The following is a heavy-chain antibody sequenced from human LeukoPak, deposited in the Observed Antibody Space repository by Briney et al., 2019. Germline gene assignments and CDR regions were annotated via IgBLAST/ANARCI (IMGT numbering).Heavy chain of an antibody. D-gene: IGHD1-14*01. Sequence: GGSLRLSCAASGFTFSNFWMHWVRQAPGMGPVWVSQINPDGTDTLYADSVKGRFTISRDNARNTLYLQMNSLRAEYTAVYYCAKGTNFAFDNWGQGILVTVSS. CDR1: GFTFSNFW. V-gene: IGHV3-74*01. CDR3: AKGTNFAFDN. J-gene: IGHJ4*02. CDR2: INPDGTDT.